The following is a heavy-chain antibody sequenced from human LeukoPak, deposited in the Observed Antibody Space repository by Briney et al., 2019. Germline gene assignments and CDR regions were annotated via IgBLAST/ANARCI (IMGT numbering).Heavy chain of an antibody. CDR2: INHSGST. J-gene: IGHJ4*02. D-gene: IGHD6-19*01. CDR1: GGSFSGYY. V-gene: IGHV4-34*01. CDR3: ARGRPSSGWYY. Sequence: SETLSLTCAVYGGSFSGYYWSWIRQPPGKGLEWIGEINHSGSTNYNPSLKSRVTISVDTSKNQFSLKLSSVTAADTAVYYCARGRPSSGWYYWGQGTLVTVSS.